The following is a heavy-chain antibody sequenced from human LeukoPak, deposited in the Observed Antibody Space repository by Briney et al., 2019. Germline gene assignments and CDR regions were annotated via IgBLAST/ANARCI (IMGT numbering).Heavy chain of an antibody. CDR1: GYTFTSYG. V-gene: IGHV1-18*01. CDR3: ARDTVETYYYGSGSYHD. J-gene: IGHJ4*02. D-gene: IGHD3-10*01. Sequence: ASVKVSCKASGYTFTSYGISWVRQAPGQGLEWMGWISAYNGNTNYAQKLQGRVTMTTDTSTSTAYMELRSLRSDDTAAYYCARDTVETYYYGSGSYHDWGQGTLVTVSS. CDR2: ISAYNGNT.